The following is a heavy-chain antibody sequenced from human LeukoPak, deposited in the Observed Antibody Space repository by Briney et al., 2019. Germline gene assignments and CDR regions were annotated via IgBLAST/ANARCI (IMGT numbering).Heavy chain of an antibody. CDR2: IYYSGST. CDR3: ARGHIYYDFWSGYFWFDP. V-gene: IGHV4-31*03. CDR1: GVSISSGGYY. J-gene: IGHJ5*02. D-gene: IGHD3-3*01. Sequence: PSETLSLTCTVSGVSISSGGYYWSWIRQHPGKGLEWIGYIYYSGSTYYNPSLKSRVTISVDTSKNQFSLKLSSVTAADTAVYYCARGHIYYDFWSGYFWFDPWGQGTLVTVSS.